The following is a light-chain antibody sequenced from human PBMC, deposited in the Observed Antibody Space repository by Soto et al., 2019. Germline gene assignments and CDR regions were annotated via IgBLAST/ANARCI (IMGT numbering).Light chain of an antibody. CDR3: SSYTSSGTWV. CDR2: EVR. V-gene: IGLV2-14*01. Sequence: QLVLTQPASVSGSPGQSTTISCSGTISDVGGNNYVSWYQHHPGKAPKVIIYEVRKWPSGVSNRFSGSKSGNTASLTISGLQAEDEADYYCSSYTSSGTWVFGGGTKVTVL. J-gene: IGLJ3*02. CDR1: ISDVGGNNY.